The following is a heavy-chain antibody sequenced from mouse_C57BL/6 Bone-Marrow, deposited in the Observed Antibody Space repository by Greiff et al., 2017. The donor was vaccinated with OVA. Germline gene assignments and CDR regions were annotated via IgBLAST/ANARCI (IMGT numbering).Heavy chain of an antibody. Sequence: VKVVESGPGLVAPSQSLSITCTVSGFSLTSYAISWVRQPPGKGLEWLGVIWTGGGTNYNSALKSRLSISKDNSKSQVFLKMNSLQTDDTARYYCARKDYYGSSYDWYFDVWGTGTTVTVSS. CDR3: ARKDYYGSSYDWYFDV. CDR1: GFSLTSYA. V-gene: IGHV2-9-1*01. CDR2: IWTGGGT. D-gene: IGHD1-1*01. J-gene: IGHJ1*03.